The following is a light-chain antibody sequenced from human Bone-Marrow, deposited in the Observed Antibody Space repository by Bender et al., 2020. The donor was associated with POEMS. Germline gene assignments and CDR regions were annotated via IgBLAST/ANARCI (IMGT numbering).Light chain of an antibody. CDR2: QDR. CDR1: ELGGKF. V-gene: IGLV3-1*01. CDR3: QAWDSSAVV. J-gene: IGLJ2*01. Sequence: SYELTQPPSVSVSPGQTAAIICSGDELGGKFTSWYQQKAGQSPTLVIYQDRNRPSGIPERFSGSNSGNTATLTISGTQTVDEADYYCQAWDSSAVVFFGGTKLTVL.